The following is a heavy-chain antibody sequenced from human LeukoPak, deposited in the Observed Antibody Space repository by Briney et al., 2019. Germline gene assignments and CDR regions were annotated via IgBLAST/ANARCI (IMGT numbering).Heavy chain of an antibody. CDR3: ARVPYLRGRFDP. CDR1: VGSISRYY. Sequence: SGTLSLTRTVSVGSISRYYWSGIRQPPSKGLEGIGYIYYSGSTNYNPSVKSRVTISVDTSKNQFSLKLSSVTAADTAVYYCARVPYLRGRFDPWGQGTLVTVSS. CDR2: IYYSGST. J-gene: IGHJ5*02. D-gene: IGHD3-10*02. V-gene: IGHV4-59*01.